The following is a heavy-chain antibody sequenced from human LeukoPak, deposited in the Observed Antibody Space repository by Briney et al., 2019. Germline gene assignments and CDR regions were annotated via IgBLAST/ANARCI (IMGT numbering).Heavy chain of an antibody. V-gene: IGHV3-23*01. J-gene: IGHJ4*02. D-gene: IGHD1-1*01. CDR1: GFTFSDYA. CDR2: VSGSGGSA. Sequence: GGSLRLSCAASGFTFSDYAMSWVRQAPGKGLDWVSAVSGSGGSAYYADSVKGRLTISRDNSKNTLSLQMNSLRAEDTAVYYCAKASLERYYFDYWGQGTLVTVSS. CDR3: AKASLERYYFDY.